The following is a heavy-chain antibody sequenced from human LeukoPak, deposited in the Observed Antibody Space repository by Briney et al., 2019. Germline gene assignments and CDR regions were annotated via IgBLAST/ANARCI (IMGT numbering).Heavy chain of an antibody. CDR2: IKSDVST. J-gene: IGHJ1*01. V-gene: IGHV3-74*01. D-gene: IGHD3-22*01. CDR1: GFTFSSYW. CDR3: ARAPSEIGGYYPEYFRH. Sequence: GCLRLSCAASGFTFSSYWMHWVRQAPGKGLVWVSRIKSDVSTNYADSVKGRFTISRDNAKNTVSLQMNSLRAEDTGVYYCARAPSEIGGYYPEYFRHWGQGTLVTVSS.